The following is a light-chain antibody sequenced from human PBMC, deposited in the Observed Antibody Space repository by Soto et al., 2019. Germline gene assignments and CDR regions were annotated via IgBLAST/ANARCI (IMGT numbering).Light chain of an antibody. CDR3: QQYNDYSAWT. CDR2: EAS. Sequence: DIQMTQSPATLSASVGDTVTTTCRASQSINNWLAWYQQQPGKAPTLLIYEASILQTGVPSRFSGTESGTEFTLTISSLRPDDFATYYCQQYNDYSAWTFGQGTKVDIK. CDR1: QSINNW. V-gene: IGKV1-5*03. J-gene: IGKJ1*01.